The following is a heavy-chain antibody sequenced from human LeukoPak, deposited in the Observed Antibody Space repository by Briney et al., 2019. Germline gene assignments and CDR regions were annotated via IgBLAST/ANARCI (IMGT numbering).Heavy chain of an antibody. J-gene: IGHJ4*02. V-gene: IGHV3-30*04. CDR1: GFTFGSFA. CDR3: ARDYMVRD. D-gene: IGHD3-10*01. CDR2: VSYDGNIK. Sequence: GGSLRLSCAASGFTFGSFAMNWVRQAPGKGLEWVAVVSYDGNIKYYADSVKGRFTISRDNSKNTLYLQMNSLRTEDTAVYFCARDYMVRDWGQGTLVTVSS.